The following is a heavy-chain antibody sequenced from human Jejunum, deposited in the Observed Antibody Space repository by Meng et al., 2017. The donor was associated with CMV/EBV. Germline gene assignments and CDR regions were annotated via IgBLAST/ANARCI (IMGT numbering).Heavy chain of an antibody. J-gene: IGHJ4*02. D-gene: IGHD2-2*02. V-gene: IGHV3-30*04. CDR2: ISYDGSNK. CDR1: GFAFSSYA. CDR3: ARDRCSSTSCYISY. Sequence: GFAFSSYAMRWVRQAPGRGLEWVAVISYDGSNKYYADSVKGRFTIYRDNTKNTLDLQMNSLRAEDTAVYYCARDRCSSTSCYISYWGQGTLVTVSS.